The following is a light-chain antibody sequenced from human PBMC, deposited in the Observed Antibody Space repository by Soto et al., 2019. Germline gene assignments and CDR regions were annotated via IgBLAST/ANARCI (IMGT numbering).Light chain of an antibody. Sequence: EIVLTQSPGTLSLSPGERATLSCRASQSVSSDYLAWYQQKPGQAPRLLIYGASSRATGIPDRFSGSGSGTDFTITISRLGPEDFAVYYCQQYGSSPWTFGQGTKVEIK. CDR1: QSVSSDY. CDR3: QQYGSSPWT. CDR2: GAS. V-gene: IGKV3-20*01. J-gene: IGKJ1*01.